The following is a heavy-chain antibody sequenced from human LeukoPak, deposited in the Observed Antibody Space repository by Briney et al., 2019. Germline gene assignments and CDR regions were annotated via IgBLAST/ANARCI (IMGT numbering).Heavy chain of an antibody. J-gene: IGHJ5*02. Sequence: GGSLRLSCAASGFTFSNYDMSWVRQAPGKGLEWVSSISDSGGSTYYADPVKGRFTISRDNSKNTLYLQMTNPRAADTAVYYCAKDLSRAVAADWFDPWDQGSLVTVSS. CDR1: GFTFSNYD. CDR3: AKDLSRAVAADWFDP. V-gene: IGHV3-23*01. D-gene: IGHD6-19*01. CDR2: ISDSGGST.